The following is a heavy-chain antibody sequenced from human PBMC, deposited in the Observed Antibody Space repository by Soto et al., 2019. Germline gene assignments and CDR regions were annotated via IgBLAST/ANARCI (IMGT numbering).Heavy chain of an antibody. CDR1: EFTFSSYW. CDR3: VRAIAAAEGY. CDR2: IKEDGSEK. J-gene: IGHJ4*02. Sequence: EVQLVESGGGLVQPGGSLRLSCAASEFTFSSYWMSWVRQAPGKGLEWMANIKEDGSEKYYVDSVKGRFTISRDNAKKSVYLQMNSLRVEDTAVYYCVRAIAAAEGYWGQGTLVTVSS. V-gene: IGHV3-7*01. D-gene: IGHD6-13*01.